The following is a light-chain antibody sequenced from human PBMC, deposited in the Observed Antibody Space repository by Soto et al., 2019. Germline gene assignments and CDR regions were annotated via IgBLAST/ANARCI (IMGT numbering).Light chain of an antibody. J-gene: IGKJ1*01. V-gene: IGKV3-20*01. CDR3: QQYGGSPRT. Sequence: IVLTQSPGTLSLSPGERATLSCRASHSLSSNYLAWYQQKPGQAPRLLIYGASSRATGIPDRFSGSGSGTDFTLTISRLEPEDFAVYYCQQYGGSPRTFGQGTKVEVK. CDR1: HSLSSNY. CDR2: GAS.